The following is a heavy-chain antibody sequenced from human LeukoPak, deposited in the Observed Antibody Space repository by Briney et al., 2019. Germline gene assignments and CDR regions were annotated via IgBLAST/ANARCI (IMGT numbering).Heavy chain of an antibody. V-gene: IGHV3-23*01. J-gene: IGHJ4*02. CDR3: AYLGQGIAVAEGAPVDY. CDR1: GFTFSSYA. Sequence: QAGGSLRLSCAASGFTFSSYAMSWVRQAPGKGLEWVSAISGSGGSTYYADSVKGRFTISRDNSKNTLYLQMNSLRAEDTAVYYCAYLGQGIAVAEGAPVDYWGQGTLVTVSS. CDR2: ISGSGGST. D-gene: IGHD6-19*01.